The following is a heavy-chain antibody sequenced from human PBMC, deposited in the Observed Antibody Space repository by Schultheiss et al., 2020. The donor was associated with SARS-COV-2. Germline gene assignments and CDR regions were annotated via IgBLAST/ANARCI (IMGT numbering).Heavy chain of an antibody. Sequence: SGPTLVKPTQTLTLTCTFSGFSLSTSGVGVGLIRQPPGKGLEWIGEINHSGSTNYNPSLKSRVTISVDTSKNQFSLKLNSVTAADTAVYYCARLPQGSRFDYWGQGTLVTVSS. CDR2: INHSGST. CDR1: GFSLSTSGVG. CDR3: ARLPQGSRFDY. V-gene: IGHV4-39*07. J-gene: IGHJ4*02.